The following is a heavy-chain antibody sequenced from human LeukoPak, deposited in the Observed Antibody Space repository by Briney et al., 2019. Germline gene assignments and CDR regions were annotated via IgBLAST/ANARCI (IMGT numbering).Heavy chain of an antibody. D-gene: IGHD3-16*02. CDR1: GGTFSSYA. V-gene: IGHV1-69*04. J-gene: IGHJ5*02. CDR2: IIPILGIA. Sequence: ASVKVSCKASGGTFSSYAISWVRQAPGQGLEWMGRIIPILGIANYAQKFQGRVTITADKSTSTAYMELSSLRSEDTAVYYCAREEYDYVWGSYRHNWFDPWGQGTPVTVSS. CDR3: AREEYDYVWGSYRHNWFDP.